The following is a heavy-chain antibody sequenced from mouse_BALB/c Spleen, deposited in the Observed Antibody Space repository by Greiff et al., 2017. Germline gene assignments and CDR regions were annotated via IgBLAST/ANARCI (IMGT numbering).Heavy chain of an antibody. CDR2: INPSTGYT. D-gene: IGHD4-1*01. J-gene: IGHJ4*01. V-gene: IGHV1-7*01. CDR1: GYTFTSYW. CDR3: ANGRGYAMDY. Sequence: QVQLQQSGAELAKPGASVKMSCKASGYTFTSYWMHWVKQRPGQGLEWIGYINPSTGYTEYNQKFKDKATLTADKSSSTAYMQLSSLTSEDSAVYYCANGRGYAMDYWGQGTSVTVSS.